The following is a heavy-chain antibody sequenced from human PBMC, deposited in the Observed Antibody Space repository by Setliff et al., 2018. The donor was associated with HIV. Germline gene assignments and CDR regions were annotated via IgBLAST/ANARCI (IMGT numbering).Heavy chain of an antibody. CDR1: GFNFNTDW. V-gene: IGHV5-51*01. CDR2: IFPGDSDT. CDR3: ASLRGDYVGQYYYYMDI. J-gene: IGHJ6*03. D-gene: IGHD4-17*01. Sequence: RGESLKISCTGSGFNFNTDWIVWVRQIPGKGLEWMGSIFPGDSDTRYSPSFQDQVTISVDKSISTAYLQWRSLKASDTAFYYCASLRGDYVGQYYYYMDIWGKGTTVTVSS.